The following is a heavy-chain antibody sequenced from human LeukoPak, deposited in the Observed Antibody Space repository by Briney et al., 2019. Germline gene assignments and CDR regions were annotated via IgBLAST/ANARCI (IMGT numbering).Heavy chain of an antibody. J-gene: IGHJ3*02. V-gene: IGHV3-48*04. CDR3: AKPIQLWLLTDAFDI. CDR2: ISGSSNTI. CDR1: GFTFSSYS. D-gene: IGHD5-18*01. Sequence: PGGSLRLSCASSGFTFSSYSMNWVRQAPGKGLEWVSYISGSSNTIYYTDSVKGRFTISRDNAKNSLYLQMNSLRAEDTAVYYCAKPIQLWLLTDAFDIWGQGTMVTVSS.